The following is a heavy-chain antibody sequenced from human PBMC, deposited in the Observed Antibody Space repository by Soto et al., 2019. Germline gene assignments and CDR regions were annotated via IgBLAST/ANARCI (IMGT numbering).Heavy chain of an antibody. Sequence: QVQLVQSGAEVKKPGSSVKVFCKASGGTFSNYTISWVRQAPGQGLEWMGGIIPVFGTTDYEQKFQGRVTITADGSTSTAYMKLSSLRSADTAVYYCARSSPYIVVRKPTGNKDYYGMDGWGQGTTVTVSS. CDR2: IIPVFGTT. CDR3: ARSSPYIVVRKPTGNKDYYGMDG. J-gene: IGHJ6*02. V-gene: IGHV1-69*01. CDR1: GGTFSNYT. D-gene: IGHD3-22*01.